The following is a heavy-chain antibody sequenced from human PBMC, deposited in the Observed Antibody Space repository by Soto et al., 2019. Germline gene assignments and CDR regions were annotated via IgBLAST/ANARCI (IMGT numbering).Heavy chain of an antibody. Sequence: SETLSLTCTVSGGSISSGGYYWSWIRQHPGKGLEWIGYIYYSGSTYYNPSLKSRVTISVDTSKNQFSLKLSSVTAADTAVYYCARIYDSSGPLAFDIWGQGTMVTVSS. D-gene: IGHD3-22*01. CDR3: ARIYDSSGPLAFDI. J-gene: IGHJ3*02. CDR2: IYYSGST. CDR1: GGSISSGGYY. V-gene: IGHV4-31*03.